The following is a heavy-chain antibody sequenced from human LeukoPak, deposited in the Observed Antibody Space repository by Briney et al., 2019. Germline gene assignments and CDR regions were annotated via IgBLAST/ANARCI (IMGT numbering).Heavy chain of an antibody. J-gene: IGHJ4*02. V-gene: IGHV3-30*18. CDR1: GFSFSSYG. CDR2: ISYDGSNK. Sequence: GGSLRLSCAASGFSFSSYGMHWVRQAPGKGLEWVAVISYDGSNKYYADSVKGRLTISRDNSKNTLYLEMNSPRAEDTALYYCAKVPGPYYFDYWGQGTPVTVSS. D-gene: IGHD7-27*01. CDR3: AKVPGPYYFDY.